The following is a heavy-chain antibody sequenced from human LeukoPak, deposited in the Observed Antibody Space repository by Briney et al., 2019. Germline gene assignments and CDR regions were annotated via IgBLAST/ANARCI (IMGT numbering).Heavy chain of an antibody. V-gene: IGHV1-69*13. J-gene: IGHJ5*02. CDR2: ITPIFGTA. Sequence: GASVKVSCKASGGTFSSYAISWVRQAPGQGLEWMGGITPIFGTANYAQKFQGRVTITADESTSTAYMELSSLRSEDTAVYYCARSPGGHSYGFSGGNWFDPWGQGTLVTVSS. CDR3: ARSPGGHSYGFSGGNWFDP. D-gene: IGHD5-18*01. CDR1: GGTFSSYA.